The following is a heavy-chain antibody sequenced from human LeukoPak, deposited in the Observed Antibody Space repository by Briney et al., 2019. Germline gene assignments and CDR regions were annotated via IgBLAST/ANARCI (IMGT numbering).Heavy chain of an antibody. V-gene: IGHV3-23*01. Sequence: PGGSLRLSCAASGFTFSSYAMSWVRQAPGKGLEWVSAISGSGGSTYYADSVKGRFTISGDNSKNTLYLQMNSLRAEDTAVYYCARDIYYDSSGYYGSVYWGQGTLVTVSS. CDR3: ARDIYYDSSGYYGSVY. J-gene: IGHJ4*02. CDR2: ISGSGGST. CDR1: GFTFSSYA. D-gene: IGHD3-22*01.